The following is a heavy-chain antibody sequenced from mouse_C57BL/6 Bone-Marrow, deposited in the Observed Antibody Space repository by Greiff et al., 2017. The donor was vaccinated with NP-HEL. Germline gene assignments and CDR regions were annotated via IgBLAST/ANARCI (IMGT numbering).Heavy chain of an antibody. CDR2: ISSGGSYT. D-gene: IGHD1-1*01. Sequence: EVQLVESGGDLVKPGGSLKLSCAASGFTFSSYGMSWVRQTPDKRLEWVATISSGGSYTYYPDSVKGRFTISRDNAKNTLYLQMSSLKSEDTAMYYCARHPTLLRYRFAYWGQGTLVTVSA. CDR3: ARHPTLLRYRFAY. V-gene: IGHV5-6*01. J-gene: IGHJ3*01. CDR1: GFTFSSYG.